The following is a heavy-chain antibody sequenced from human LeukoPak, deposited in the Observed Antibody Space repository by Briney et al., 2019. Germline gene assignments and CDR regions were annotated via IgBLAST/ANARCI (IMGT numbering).Heavy chain of an antibody. Sequence: GGSLRLSCAASGFTFSSYAMSWVRQAPGKGLEWVSAISGSGGSTYYADSVKGRFTISRDNSKNTLYLQMNSLRAEDTAEYYCAKDGIAARRVAWFDPWGQGTLVTVSS. D-gene: IGHD6-6*01. V-gene: IGHV3-23*01. CDR1: GFTFSSYA. J-gene: IGHJ5*02. CDR2: ISGSGGST. CDR3: AKDGIAARRVAWFDP.